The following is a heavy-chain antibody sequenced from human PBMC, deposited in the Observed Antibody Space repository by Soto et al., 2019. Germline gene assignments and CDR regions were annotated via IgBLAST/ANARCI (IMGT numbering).Heavy chain of an antibody. J-gene: IGHJ4*02. V-gene: IGHV3-48*02. D-gene: IGHD5-18*01. CDR2: ISSSSTI. CDR3: ASMDTAMAQNDY. Sequence: GGSLRLSCAASGFTFSSYSMNWVRQAPGKGLEWVSYISSSSTIYYADSVKGRFTISRDNAKNSLYLQMNSLRDEDTAVYYCASMDTAMAQNDYWGQGTLVTVSS. CDR1: GFTFSSYS.